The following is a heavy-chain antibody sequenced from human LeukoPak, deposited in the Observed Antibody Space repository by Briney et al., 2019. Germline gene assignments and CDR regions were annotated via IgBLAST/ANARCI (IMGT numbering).Heavy chain of an antibody. J-gene: IGHJ4*02. Sequence: ASVKVSCKVSGYTLTELSMHWVRQAPGKGLEWMGGFDPEDGETIYAQKFQGRVTMTTDTSTSTAYMELRSLRSDDTAVYYCARPQASILTGYSFDYWGQGTLVTVSS. V-gene: IGHV1-24*01. CDR2: FDPEDGET. CDR1: GYTLTELS. CDR3: ARPQASILTGYSFDY. D-gene: IGHD3-9*01.